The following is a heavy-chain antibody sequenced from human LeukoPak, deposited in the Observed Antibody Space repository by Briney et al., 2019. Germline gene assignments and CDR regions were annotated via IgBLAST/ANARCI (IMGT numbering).Heavy chain of an antibody. J-gene: IGHJ6*03. Sequence: PSETLSLTCTVSGGSISSYYWSWIRQPPGKGLEWIGYIYYSGSTNYNPSLKSRVTISVDTSKNQFSLKLSSVTAADTAVYYCARRKARAWYYYYMDVWGKGTTVTVSS. CDR1: GGSISSYY. CDR3: ARRKARAWYYYYMDV. V-gene: IGHV4-59*01. CDR2: IYYSGST.